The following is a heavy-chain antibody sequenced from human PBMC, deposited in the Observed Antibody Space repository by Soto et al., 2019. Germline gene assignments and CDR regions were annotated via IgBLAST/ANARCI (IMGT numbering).Heavy chain of an antibody. Sequence: SETLSLTCTISGDSFINHYWTWIRQSPGKGLEWIGYIFHSGITDYNPSVKSRVTISIVKSRNLFSLNLTSVTAADTAVYYCARDRYFYDSRGYYRTLDSWGQGTLVTVSS. D-gene: IGHD3-22*01. CDR3: ARDRYFYDSRGYYRTLDS. CDR2: IFHSGIT. CDR1: GDSFINHY. J-gene: IGHJ5*01. V-gene: IGHV4-59*11.